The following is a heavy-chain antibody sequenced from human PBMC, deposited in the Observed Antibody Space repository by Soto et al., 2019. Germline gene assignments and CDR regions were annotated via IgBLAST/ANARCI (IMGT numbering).Heavy chain of an antibody. D-gene: IGHD1-1*01. CDR2: ITTSSAYI. J-gene: IGHJ5*02. V-gene: IGHV3-21*01. CDR1: GFTFNTYD. Sequence: EVQLVESGGGLVKPGGSLSLSCAASGFTFNTYDMNWVRQAPGEGLEGVSAITTSSAYIYYADSLKGRITISRDNAKNSLFLQMTRLRAEDTAVYYCVSSGTALVLRHSWSDTWCQGTLFTVSS. CDR3: VSSGTALVLRHSWSDT.